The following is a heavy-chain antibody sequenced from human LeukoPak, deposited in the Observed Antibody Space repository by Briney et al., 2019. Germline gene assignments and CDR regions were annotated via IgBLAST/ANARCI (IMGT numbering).Heavy chain of an antibody. Sequence: PGGSLRLSCAASGFTFDDYAMHWVRQAPGKGLEWVSGISWNSGSIGYADSVRGRFTISRDNAKNSLYLQIYSLRAEGTALYYCAKDRGIRGRAFDIWGQGTMVTVSS. CDR2: ISWNSGSI. CDR3: AKDRGIRGRAFDI. V-gene: IGHV3-9*01. D-gene: IGHD3-10*01. CDR1: GFTFDDYA. J-gene: IGHJ3*02.